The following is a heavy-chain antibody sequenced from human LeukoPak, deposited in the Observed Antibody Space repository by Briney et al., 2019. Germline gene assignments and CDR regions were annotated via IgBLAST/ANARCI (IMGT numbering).Heavy chain of an antibody. CDR3: AREETYDSSGDGAFDI. V-gene: IGHV3-21*01. CDR2: ISSSSSYI. CDR1: GFTFSSYS. Sequence: GGSLRLSCAASGFTFSSYSMNWVRQAPGKGLERVSSISSSSSYIYYADSVKGRFTISRDNAKNSLYLQMNSLRAEDTAVYYCAREETYDSSGDGAFDIWGQGTMVTVSS. D-gene: IGHD3-22*01. J-gene: IGHJ3*02.